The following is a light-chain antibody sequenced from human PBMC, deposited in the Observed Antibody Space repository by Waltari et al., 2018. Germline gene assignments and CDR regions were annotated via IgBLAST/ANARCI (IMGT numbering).Light chain of an antibody. CDR1: RGVSSSS. J-gene: IGKJ2*01. V-gene: IGKV3-20*01. CDR2: GAS. Sequence: EIVLTQSPGTLSLSPGNRAPLPCRARRGVSSSSLAWYQQKPGQAPRLLIYGASTRATGIPDRFSGSGSGTDFTLTISRLEPEDFAVYYCQQYDSSLYTFGQGTKLEI. CDR3: QQYDSSLYT.